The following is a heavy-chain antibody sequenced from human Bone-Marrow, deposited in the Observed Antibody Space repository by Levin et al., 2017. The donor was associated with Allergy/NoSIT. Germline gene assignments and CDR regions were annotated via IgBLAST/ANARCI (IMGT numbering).Heavy chain of an antibody. CDR2: IWFDGSRE. CDR3: ARDTSDCWIDY. CDR1: GFTFSRSG. J-gene: IGHJ4*02. V-gene: IGHV3-33*01. D-gene: IGHD2-21*01. Sequence: GGSLRLSCAPSGFTFSRSGMHWVRQAPGKGLEWVAVIWFDGSREYHADSVKGRFTISRDNAKNTLYLQMSSLRAEDTGFYYCARDTSDCWIDYWGQGTLVTVSS.